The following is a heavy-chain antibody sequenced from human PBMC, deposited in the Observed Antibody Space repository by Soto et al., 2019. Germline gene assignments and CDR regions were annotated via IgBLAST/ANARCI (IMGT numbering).Heavy chain of an antibody. V-gene: IGHV4-31*03. Sequence: QVQLQESGPGLVKPSQTLSLTCTVSGGSINSGGYCWSWIRQHPGKGLDWIGCISYGGSTSYNPSMKSRVTIYVDTSKNQFYLKLTSVTAADKAVYSCSRGILVWGQGALITVSS. CDR1: GGSINSGGYC. J-gene: IGHJ4*02. CDR2: ISYGGST. D-gene: IGHD5-18*01. CDR3: SRGILV.